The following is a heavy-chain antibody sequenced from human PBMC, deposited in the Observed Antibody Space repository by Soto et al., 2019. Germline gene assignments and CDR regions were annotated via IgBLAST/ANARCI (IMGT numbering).Heavy chain of an antibody. V-gene: IGHV1-69*02. Sequence: QVQVVQSGAEVKKPESSVKVSCKPSGGTFNTYTVNWVRLAPGHGLEWMGRFIPILDMANYAQKFKDRVTITADRSTFTAYMELNSLPSDDTAVYYCAITYCRDNSCPRDFDFWGPGTRVTVSS. D-gene: IGHD2-21*01. CDR3: AITYCRDNSCPRDFDF. J-gene: IGHJ4*02. CDR2: FIPILDMA. CDR1: GGTFNTYT.